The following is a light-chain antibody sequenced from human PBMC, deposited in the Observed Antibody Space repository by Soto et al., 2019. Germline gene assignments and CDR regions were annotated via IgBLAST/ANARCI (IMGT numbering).Light chain of an antibody. Sequence: QSALTQPPSASGSPGQSVTISCTGTSSDVGDYNYVSWYQQHPGKAPKLMIYEVSKQPSGVPDRFSGSKSGNTASLTVSGLQAEDEADYYCSSYAGSNNFVFGGGTKVTVL. CDR3: SSYAGSNNFV. CDR1: SSDVGDYNY. V-gene: IGLV2-8*01. CDR2: EVS. J-gene: IGLJ2*01.